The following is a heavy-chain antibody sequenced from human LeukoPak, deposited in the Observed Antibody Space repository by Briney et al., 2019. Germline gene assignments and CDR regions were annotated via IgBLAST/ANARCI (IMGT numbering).Heavy chain of an antibody. Sequence: GGSLGLSCAASGFTFSNYVMNWVRQAPGKGLEWVSAISGSGGSTYYADSVKGRFTISRDNSKNTLYLQMNSLRAEDTAVYYCAKDSSGWHPLEFDYWGQGTLVTVSS. CDR1: GFTFSNYV. CDR2: ISGSGGST. D-gene: IGHD6-19*01. J-gene: IGHJ4*02. CDR3: AKDSSGWHPLEFDY. V-gene: IGHV3-23*01.